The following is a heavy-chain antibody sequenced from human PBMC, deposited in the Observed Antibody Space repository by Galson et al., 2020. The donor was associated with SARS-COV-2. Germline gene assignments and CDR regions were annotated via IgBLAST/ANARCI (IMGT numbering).Heavy chain of an antibody. CDR1: GYTFTAYA. D-gene: IGHD4-4*01. Sequence: ASVKVSCKASGYTFTAYAMHWVRQAPGQRLEWMGWINAGNGNTKYSQKFQGRVTISTDTSASTAYMELSSLRSEDTAVYYCASPTGTTGPFDYWGQGTLVTVST. V-gene: IGHV1-3*01. CDR3: ASPTGTTGPFDY. CDR2: INAGNGNT. J-gene: IGHJ4*02.